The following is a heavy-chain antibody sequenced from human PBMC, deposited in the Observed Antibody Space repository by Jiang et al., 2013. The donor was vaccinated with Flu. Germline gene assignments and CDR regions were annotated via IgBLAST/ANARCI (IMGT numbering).Heavy chain of an antibody. CDR3: TRGPPRXGTGNPRF. J-gene: IGHJ1*01. Sequence: AEVKKPGASVKLSCKAFGYIFANYAIHWLRQAPGQRFEWMGWINVGNIDTKYSESFQGRVTITRDISATTVHMELNSLTSEDTAVYYCTRGPPRXGTGNPRFWGQGTQVTVSS. D-gene: IGHD1-14*01. CDR1: GYIFANYA. CDR2: INVGNIDT. V-gene: IGHV1-3*01.